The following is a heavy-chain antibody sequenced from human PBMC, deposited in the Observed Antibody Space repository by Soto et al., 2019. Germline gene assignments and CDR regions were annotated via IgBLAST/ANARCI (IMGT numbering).Heavy chain of an antibody. CDR3: AKGSRSARPYYFDY. CDR2: ITGSGGDT. Sequence: GGSLRLSCAVSGFMFSGYAMSWVRQAPGKGLEWFSAITGSGGDTYHADSVKGRFTISRDNSKDTLYLQMNSLRDDDTAVYYCAKGSRSARPYYFDYWGQGALVTAPQ. D-gene: IGHD2-2*01. V-gene: IGHV3-23*01. CDR1: GFMFSGYA. J-gene: IGHJ4*02.